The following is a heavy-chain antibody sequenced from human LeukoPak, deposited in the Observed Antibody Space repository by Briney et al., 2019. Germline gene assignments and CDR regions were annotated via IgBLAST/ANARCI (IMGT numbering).Heavy chain of an antibody. V-gene: IGHV4-39*01. D-gene: IGHD3-16*01. CDR2: LDSDENT. J-gene: IGHJ5*02. Sequence: SETLSLTCTVSGASISSSSYYWGWVRQTPGRGLEWIASLDSDENTYYNAALKGRVTISVDMSLNHFSLRLSSVTAADSGVYYCARQPTEYVGGFWFDPWGQGTLVAVSS. CDR3: ARQPTEYVGGFWFDP. CDR1: GASISSSSYY.